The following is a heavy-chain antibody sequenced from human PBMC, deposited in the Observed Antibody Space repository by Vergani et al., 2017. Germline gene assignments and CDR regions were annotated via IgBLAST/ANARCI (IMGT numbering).Heavy chain of an antibody. V-gene: IGHV1-69*04. J-gene: IGHJ4*02. CDR3: ARENTYYYDSSGYYGY. D-gene: IGHD3-22*01. CDR2: IIPILGIA. CDR1: GGTFSSYA. Sequence: QVQLVQSGAEVKKPGSSVKVSCKASGGTFSSYAISWVRQAPGQGLEWMGRIIPILGIANYAQKFQGRVTITADKSTSTAYMELSSMRSEDTAVYYCARENTYYYDSSGYYGYWGQGTLVTVYS.